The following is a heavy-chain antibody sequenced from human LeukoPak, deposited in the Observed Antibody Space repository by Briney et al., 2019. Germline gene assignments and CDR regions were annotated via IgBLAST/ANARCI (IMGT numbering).Heavy chain of an antibody. Sequence: SETLSLTCTVYDGSLSGYYWSWIRQPPGKGLDWSGEINHSGRTTYSPSLHSRVTISLDRSKNQFSLKLSSVTAADTAVYYCARDAGSGWYQVFDYWGQGTLVTVSS. CDR3: ARDAGSGWYQVFDY. CDR2: INHSGRT. V-gene: IGHV4-34*01. D-gene: IGHD6-19*01. CDR1: DGSLSGYY. J-gene: IGHJ4*02.